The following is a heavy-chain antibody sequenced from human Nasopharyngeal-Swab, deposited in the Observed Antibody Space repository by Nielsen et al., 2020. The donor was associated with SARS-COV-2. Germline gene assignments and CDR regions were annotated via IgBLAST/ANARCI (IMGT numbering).Heavy chain of an antibody. CDR1: GFTVSSNY. J-gene: IGHJ6*02. CDR3: ARGGYSYGYYYYGMDV. D-gene: IGHD5-18*01. V-gene: IGHV3-53*04. CDR2: IYSGGST. Sequence: GESLKISCAASGFTVSSNYMSWVRQAPGKGLEWVSVIYSGGSTYYADSVKVRFTISRHNSKNTLYLQMNSLRAEDTAVYYCARGGYSYGYYYYGMDVWGQGTTVTVSS.